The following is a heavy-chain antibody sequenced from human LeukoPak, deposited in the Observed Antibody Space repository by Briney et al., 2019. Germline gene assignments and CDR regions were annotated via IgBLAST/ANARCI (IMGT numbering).Heavy chain of an antibody. CDR3: ARDVNVWDYGDQHPSPWFDP. CDR2: ISAYNGNT. J-gene: IGHJ5*02. Sequence: GASVKVSCKASGYTFTSYGISWVRQAPGQGLEWMGWISAYNGNTNYAQKLQGRVTMTTDTSRSTAYMELRSLRSDDTAVYYCARDVNVWDYGDQHPSPWFDPWGQGTLVSVSS. V-gene: IGHV1-18*01. CDR1: GYTFTSYG. D-gene: IGHD4-17*01.